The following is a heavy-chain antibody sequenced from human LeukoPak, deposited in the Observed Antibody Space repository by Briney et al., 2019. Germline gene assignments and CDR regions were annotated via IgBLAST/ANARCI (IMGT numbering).Heavy chain of an antibody. D-gene: IGHD2-2*01. J-gene: IGHJ5*02. CDR1: GYTFTGYY. CDR2: INPNSGGT. V-gene: IGHV1-2*02. Sequence: ASVKVSCKASGYTFTGYYMHWVRQAPGQGLEWMGWINPNSGGTNYAQKFQGRVTMTRDTSISTAYMELNRLRSDDTAVYYCARVLVVPAAIGGWFDPWGQGTLVTVSS. CDR3: ARVLVVPAAIGGWFDP.